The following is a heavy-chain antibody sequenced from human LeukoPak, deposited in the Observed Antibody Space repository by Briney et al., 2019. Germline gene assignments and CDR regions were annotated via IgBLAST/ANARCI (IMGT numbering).Heavy chain of an antibody. CDR2: IHYSGST. CDR1: GVSISTDY. Sequence: SETLSLTCTVSGVSISTDYWTWVRQSPGKGLEWIGYIHYSGSTSYNPSLKSRVTISVDTSKNQFSLKLSSVTAADTAVYYCARRSDSSGWFWFDPWGQGTLVTVSS. D-gene: IGHD6-13*01. J-gene: IGHJ5*02. V-gene: IGHV4-59*08. CDR3: ARRSDSSGWFWFDP.